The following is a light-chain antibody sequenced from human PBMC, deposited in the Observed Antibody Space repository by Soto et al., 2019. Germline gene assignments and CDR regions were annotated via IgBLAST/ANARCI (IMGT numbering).Light chain of an antibody. Sequence: QSALTQPASVSGSPGQSITISCTGTSSDVGAYNHVSWYQHHPGKAPKLMIYDVSSRPSGVSNRFSGSKSGNTASLTISGLQAEDETDYYCCSYTTSTTYVFGTGTKLIVL. CDR1: SSDVGAYNH. CDR2: DVS. CDR3: CSYTTSTTYV. V-gene: IGLV2-14*03. J-gene: IGLJ1*01.